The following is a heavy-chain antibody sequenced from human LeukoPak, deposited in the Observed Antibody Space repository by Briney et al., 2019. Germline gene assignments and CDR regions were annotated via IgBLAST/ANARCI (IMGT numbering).Heavy chain of an antibody. Sequence: PSETLSLTCAGDSLSGSSVTWVRQPPGKGLEWIGEISQSGNTNHSPSLKSRLTMSIDTSKSQISLNLSSATTADTAVYFCARGILRYDWTDSDVRAFHYYYYMDVWGPGVTVIVSS. CDR1: DSLSGSS. V-gene: IGHV4-34*01. CDR2: ISQSGNT. D-gene: IGHD1-20*01. J-gene: IGHJ6*03. CDR3: ARGILRYDWTDSDVRAFHYYYYMDV.